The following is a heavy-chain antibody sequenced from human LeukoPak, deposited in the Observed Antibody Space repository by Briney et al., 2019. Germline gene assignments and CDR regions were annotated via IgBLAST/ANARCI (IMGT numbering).Heavy chain of an antibody. D-gene: IGHD1-26*01. V-gene: IGHV4-38-2*02. CDR3: ARDLGSYPYYYYYMDV. J-gene: IGHJ6*03. CDR1: GYSISSGYY. CDR2: IYHSGST. Sequence: PSETLSLTCTVSGYSISSGYYWGWIRQPPGKGLEWIGSIYHSGSTYYNPSLKSRVTISVDTSKNKFSLKLSSVTAADTAVYYCARDLGSYPYYYYYMDVWGKGTTVTVSS.